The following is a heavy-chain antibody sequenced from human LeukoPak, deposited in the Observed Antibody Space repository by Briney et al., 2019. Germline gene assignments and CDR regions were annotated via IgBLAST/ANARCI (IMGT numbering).Heavy chain of an antibody. CDR2: INPNSGGT. Sequence: APVKVSCKASGYTFTDYYMHWVRQAPGQGLEWLGWINPNSGGTIYAQKFQGWVTMTRDTSLSSAYMELSRLRSDDTAVYYCARVKAGGSYYLDYWGQGTLVTVSS. CDR3: ARVKAGGSYYLDY. V-gene: IGHV1-2*04. CDR1: GYTFTDYY. J-gene: IGHJ4*02. D-gene: IGHD3-10*01.